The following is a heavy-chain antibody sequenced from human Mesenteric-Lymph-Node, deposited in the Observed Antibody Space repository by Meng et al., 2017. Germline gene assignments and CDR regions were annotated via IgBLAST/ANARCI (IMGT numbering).Heavy chain of an antibody. CDR2: IYYSGST. CDR3: ARVIVVVPAATNWFDP. CDR1: GGPFSSGSYY. Sequence: SETLSLTCTVSGGPFSSGSYYWSWIRQPPGKGLEWIGYIYYSGSTNYNPSLKSRVTISVDTSKNQFSLKLSSVTAAGAAVYYCARVIVVVPAATNWFDPWGQGTLVTVSS. J-gene: IGHJ5*02. D-gene: IGHD2-2*01. V-gene: IGHV4-61*01.